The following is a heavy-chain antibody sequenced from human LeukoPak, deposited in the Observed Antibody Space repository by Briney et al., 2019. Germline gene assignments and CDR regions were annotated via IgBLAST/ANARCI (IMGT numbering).Heavy chain of an antibody. CDR3: ARDDAYYYGSGSYGFDP. Sequence: SETLSLTCTVSGYSISSGYYWGWIRQPPGKGLEWIGSIYHSGSTYYNPSLKSRVTMSVDTSKNQFSLKLSSVTAADTAVYYCARDDAYYYGSGSYGFDPWGQGTLVTVSS. CDR1: GYSISSGYY. J-gene: IGHJ5*02. D-gene: IGHD3-10*01. V-gene: IGHV4-38-2*02. CDR2: IYHSGST.